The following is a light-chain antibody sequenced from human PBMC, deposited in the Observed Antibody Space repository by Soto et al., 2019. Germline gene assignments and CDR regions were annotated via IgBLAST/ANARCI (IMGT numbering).Light chain of an antibody. CDR1: QGVRSNY. J-gene: IGKJ4*01. CDR2: DAS. V-gene: IGKV3-20*01. CDR3: QQYGSSPLT. Sequence: EIVMTQSPDTLSSSPGERVTLSCRASQGVRSNYLAWYQQKPGQAPRFLIYDASSRATGIPDRFSGSGSGTDFTLTISRLEPEDFAVYYCQQYGSSPLTFGGGTKLEIK.